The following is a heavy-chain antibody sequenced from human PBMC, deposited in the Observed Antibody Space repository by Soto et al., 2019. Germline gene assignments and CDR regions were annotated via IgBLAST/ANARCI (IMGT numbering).Heavy chain of an antibody. V-gene: IGHV3-30-3*01. CDR2: VSFDGTNK. D-gene: IGHD4-4*01. J-gene: IGHJ4*02. Sequence: PGGSLRLSCAASGFTFRSYAMHWVRQAPGKGLEWVAVVSFDGTNKYYADSVKGRFTISRDNYKNTLYLQMSSLRTEDTAVYYCARDRRPQVTVNFDYWGQGTPVTVSS. CDR3: ARDRRPQVTVNFDY. CDR1: GFTFRSYA.